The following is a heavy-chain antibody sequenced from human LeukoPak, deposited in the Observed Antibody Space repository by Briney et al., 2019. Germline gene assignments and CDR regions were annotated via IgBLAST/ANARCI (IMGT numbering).Heavy chain of an antibody. CDR1: GGSVSTNNYY. J-gene: IGHJ5*02. Sequence: KPSETLSLTCTVSGGSVSTNNYYWGWIRQSPGKGLEWIGSIYYSGTTYYNPSLKSPVTISVDTSKNQISLKLNSVTAAATGLYYCARHELTGFSSAHWFDPWGQGTLVTVSS. D-gene: IGHD6-25*01. CDR3: ARHELTGFSSAHWFDP. CDR2: IYYSGTT. V-gene: IGHV4-39*01.